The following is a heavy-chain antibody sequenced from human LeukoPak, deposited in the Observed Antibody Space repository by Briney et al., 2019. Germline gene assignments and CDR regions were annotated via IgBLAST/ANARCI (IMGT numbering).Heavy chain of an antibody. CDR3: ARYRVITNDYFDS. Sequence: PGGSLRLSCEASGFTFGDYYMTWIRQAPGKGLEWVSYISNSGNTLKEADSVKGRFTISRDNAQNSLFLQMKSLRAEDTAVYYCARYRVITNDYFDSWGQGTLVTVSS. J-gene: IGHJ4*02. CDR2: ISNSGNTL. CDR1: GFTFGDYY. V-gene: IGHV3-11*01. D-gene: IGHD3-16*01.